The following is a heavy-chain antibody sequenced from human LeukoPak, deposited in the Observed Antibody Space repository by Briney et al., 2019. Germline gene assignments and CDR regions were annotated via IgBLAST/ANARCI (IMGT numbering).Heavy chain of an antibody. CDR1: GFTFSSYS. D-gene: IGHD3-22*01. Sequence: GGSLRLSCAASGFTFSSYSMNWVRQAPGKGLEWVSSISSSSSYIYYADSVKGRFTISRDNAKNSLYLQMNSLRAEDTAVYYCAKSVLRITMIVVVPVPLNDYWGQGTLVTVSS. CDR3: AKSVLRITMIVVVPVPLNDY. V-gene: IGHV3-21*04. J-gene: IGHJ4*02. CDR2: ISSSSSYI.